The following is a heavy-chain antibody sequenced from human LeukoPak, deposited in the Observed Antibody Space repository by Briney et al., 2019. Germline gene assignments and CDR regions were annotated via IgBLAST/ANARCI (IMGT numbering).Heavy chain of an antibody. V-gene: IGHV3-30*18. CDR3: AKGAMVITFGGVIDEGYYFDY. Sequence: GGSLRLSCAASGFTFSSYGVHWVRQAPGKGLEWVAVISYDGSNKYYADSVKGRFTISRDNSKNTLYLQMNSLRAEDTAVYYCAKGAMVITFGGVIDEGYYFDYWGQGTLVTVSS. J-gene: IGHJ4*02. CDR2: ISYDGSNK. D-gene: IGHD3-16*02. CDR1: GFTFSSYG.